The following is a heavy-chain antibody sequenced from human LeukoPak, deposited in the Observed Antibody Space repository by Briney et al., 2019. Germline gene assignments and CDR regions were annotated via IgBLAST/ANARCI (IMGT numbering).Heavy chain of an antibody. J-gene: IGHJ3*02. CDR3: AKGSSRPPNAFDI. Sequence: GGSLRLSCAASGFTFSGHWMSWVRQAPGKGLEWVASIRQDGSEKHYVDSVEGRFTISRDNAKNSLHLQMNSLRAEDTAVYYCAKGSSRPPNAFDICGQGTLVTVSS. CDR2: IRQDGSEK. CDR1: GFTFSGHW. D-gene: IGHD6-6*01. V-gene: IGHV3-7*01.